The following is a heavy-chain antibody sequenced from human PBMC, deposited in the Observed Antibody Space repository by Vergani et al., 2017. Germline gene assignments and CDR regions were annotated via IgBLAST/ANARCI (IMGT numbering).Heavy chain of an antibody. CDR2: ISAYNGNT. CDR1: GYTFTSYG. J-gene: IGHJ3*02. V-gene: IGHV1-18*01. Sequence: QVQLVQSGAEVKKPGASVKVSCKASGYTFTSYGISWVRQAPGQGLEWMGWISAYNGNTNYAQKLQGRVTMTTDTSTSTAYMELRSLRAVDTAVYYCARDRDYGDHVDAFDIWGQGTMVTVSS. CDR3: ARDRDYGDHVDAFDI. D-gene: IGHD4-17*01.